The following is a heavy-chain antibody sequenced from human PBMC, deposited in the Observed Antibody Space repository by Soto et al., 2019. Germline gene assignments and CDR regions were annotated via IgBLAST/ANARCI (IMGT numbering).Heavy chain of an antibody. D-gene: IGHD1-26*01. CDR1: GYSFTSLD. J-gene: IGHJ4*02. CDR2: MQPSTGRT. CDR3: ARGVSAGVDY. Sequence: RASVKVSCKASGYSFTSLDINWLRQTAGQGLEWMGWMQPSTGRTGYAQKFQGRVTMTRDTSINTAYMELTTLTSDDTAFYYCARGVSAGVDYWGQGTLVTVSS. V-gene: IGHV1-8*01.